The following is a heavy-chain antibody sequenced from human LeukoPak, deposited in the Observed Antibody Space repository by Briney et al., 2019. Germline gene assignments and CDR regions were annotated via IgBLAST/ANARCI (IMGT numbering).Heavy chain of an antibody. CDR3: EREGQTYYYGSGSPTDYGMDV. D-gene: IGHD3-10*01. CDR2: IWYDGSNK. Sequence: GRSLRLSCAASGFTFSSYGLHWVRQAPGKGLEWVAVIWYDGSNKYYADSVKGRFTISRDNSKNTLYLQMNSLRAEDTAVYYCEREGQTYYYGSGSPTDYGMDVWGKGTTVTVSS. V-gene: IGHV3-33*01. J-gene: IGHJ6*04. CDR1: GFTFSSYG.